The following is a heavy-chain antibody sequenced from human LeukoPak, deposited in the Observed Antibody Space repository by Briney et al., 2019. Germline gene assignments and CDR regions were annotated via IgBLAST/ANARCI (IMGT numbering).Heavy chain of an antibody. CDR3: ARDMVRLDY. D-gene: IGHD5-18*01. J-gene: IGHJ4*02. V-gene: IGHV3-7*01. CDR2: IKQDGSEK. Sequence: GGSLRLSCAASGLTFSGSWMNWVRQAPGKGLEWVANIKQDGSEKYYVDSVKGRFTISRDNAKNSLYLQMNSLRAEDTAVYYCARDMVRLDYWGQGTLVTVSS. CDR1: GLTFSGSW.